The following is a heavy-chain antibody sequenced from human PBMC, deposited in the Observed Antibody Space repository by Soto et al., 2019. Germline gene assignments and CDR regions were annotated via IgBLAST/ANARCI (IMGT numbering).Heavy chain of an antibody. CDR2: INPSGGST. V-gene: IGHV1-46*01. D-gene: IGHD2-2*01. Sequence: ASVKVSCKASGYTFTSYYMHWVRQAPGQGLEWMGIINPSGGSTSYAQKFQGRVTMTRDTSTSTVYMELSSLRSEDTAVYYCARGIVVVPAAINVYYYYGMDVWGQGTTVTVSS. J-gene: IGHJ6*02. CDR1: GYTFTSYY. CDR3: ARGIVVVPAAINVYYYYGMDV.